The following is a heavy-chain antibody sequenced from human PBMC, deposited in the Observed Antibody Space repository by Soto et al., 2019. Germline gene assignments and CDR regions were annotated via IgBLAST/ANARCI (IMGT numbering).Heavy chain of an antibody. V-gene: IGHV3-30-3*01. CDR2: ISYDGSNK. CDR3: ARGRDYLGGDFDY. CDR1: GFTFSNYG. J-gene: IGHJ4*02. D-gene: IGHD3-16*01. Sequence: VLLLESGGGLVQPGGSLRLSCAASGFTFSNYGMHWVRQAPGKGLKWVAVISYDGSNKYYADSVKGRFTISRDNSKNTLYLQMNSLRAEDTAVYYCARGRDYLGGDFDYWGQGTLVTVSS.